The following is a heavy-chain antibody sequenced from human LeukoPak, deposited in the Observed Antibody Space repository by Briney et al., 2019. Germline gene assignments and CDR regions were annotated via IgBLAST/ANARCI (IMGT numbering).Heavy chain of an antibody. Sequence: PSETLSLTCTVSGGSISSGGYYWSWIRQHPGKGLEWIGYIYYSGSTYYNPSLKSRVTISVDTSKNQFSLKLSSVTAADTAVYYCARVSQHYDILTGYYRLFDYWGRGTLVTVSS. V-gene: IGHV4-31*03. CDR2: IYYSGST. D-gene: IGHD3-9*01. J-gene: IGHJ4*02. CDR1: GGSISSGGYY. CDR3: ARVSQHYDILTGYYRLFDY.